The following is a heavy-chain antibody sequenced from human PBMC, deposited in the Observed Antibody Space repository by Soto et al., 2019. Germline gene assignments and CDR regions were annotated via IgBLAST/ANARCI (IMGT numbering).Heavy chain of an antibody. D-gene: IGHD7-27*01. V-gene: IGHV3-23*01. CDR3: AKEVSLGSTVDLGY. CDR2: ISGSGGST. Sequence: GSLRLSCPASGFTFSIFAMSWVRQSPGKGLEWVSTISGSGGSTYYADAVKGRFTISRDNSMGTLYLQMKSLRVEDTAIYYCAKEVSLGSTVDLGYWGQGALVTVSS. J-gene: IGHJ4*02. CDR1: GFTFSIFA.